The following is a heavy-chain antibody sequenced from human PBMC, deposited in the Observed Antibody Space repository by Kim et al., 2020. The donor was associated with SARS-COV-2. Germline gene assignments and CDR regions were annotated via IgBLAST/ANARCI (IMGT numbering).Heavy chain of an antibody. J-gene: IGHJ6*02. Sequence: SETLSLTCTVSGGSISSSSYYWGWIRQPPGKGLEWIGSIYYSGSTYYNPSLKSRVTISVDTSKNQFSLKLSSVTAADTAVYYCASCRDFSRAGYYYYYGMDVWGQETTVTVSS. D-gene: IGHD6-19*01. CDR2: IYYSGST. V-gene: IGHV4-39*01. CDR1: GGSISSSSYY. CDR3: ASCRDFSRAGYYYYYGMDV.